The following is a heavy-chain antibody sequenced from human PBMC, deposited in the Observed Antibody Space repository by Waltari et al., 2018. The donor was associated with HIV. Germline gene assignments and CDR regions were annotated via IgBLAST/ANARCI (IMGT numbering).Heavy chain of an antibody. CDR3: AIGVRYYGP. CDR1: NFSVSGKH. D-gene: IGHD3-10*01. CDR2: IYPDDTT. J-gene: IGHJ5*02. V-gene: IGHV3-53*01. Sequence: AESGGRLIQPGGSLGLSCTASNFSVSGKHVTWIRQAPGGSLEWVAVIYPDDTTHYADSGSGRFTISRAKSRTTILLLMNGLFVDDTATYFCAIGVRYYGPWGQGTRVTVSS.